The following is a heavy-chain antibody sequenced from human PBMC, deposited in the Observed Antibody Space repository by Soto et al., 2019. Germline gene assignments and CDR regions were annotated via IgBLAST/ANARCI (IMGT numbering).Heavy chain of an antibody. CDR1: GGSISSSSYY. D-gene: IGHD3-22*01. CDR2: IYYSGST. J-gene: IGHJ4*02. V-gene: IGHV4-39*01. CDR3: ARLEPDASSGYYFDS. Sequence: QLQLQESGPGLVKPSETLSLTCTVSGGSISSSSYYWGWIRQPPGKGLEWIGSIYYSGSTYYNPSLKSRVTISVDTSKTQFSLKLSSVTAADTAVYYCARLEPDASSGYYFDSWGQGNLVIVSS.